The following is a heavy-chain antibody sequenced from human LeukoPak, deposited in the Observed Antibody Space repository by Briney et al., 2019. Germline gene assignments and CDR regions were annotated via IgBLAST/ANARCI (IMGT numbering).Heavy chain of an antibody. CDR3: ARGHSNYGDYFDY. Sequence: GGSLRLSCAASGFTFDDYGMNWVRQTPRKGLEWVSCISGSGSYIYYADSVKGRFTISRDNAKSSLSLQMNSLRAEDTAVYYCARGHSNYGDYFDYWGQGTLVTVSS. CDR2: ISGSGSYI. CDR1: GFTFDDYG. V-gene: IGHV3-21*01. J-gene: IGHJ4*02. D-gene: IGHD4-11*01.